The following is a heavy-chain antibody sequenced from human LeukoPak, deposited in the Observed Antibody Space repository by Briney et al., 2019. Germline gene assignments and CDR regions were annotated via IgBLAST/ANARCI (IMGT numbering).Heavy chain of an antibody. CDR3: ASTVSAARRYYYYYMDV. J-gene: IGHJ6*03. V-gene: IGHV4-34*01. CDR1: GGSFSGYY. D-gene: IGHD6-6*01. CDR2: INHSGST. Sequence: SETLSLTCAVYGGSFSGYYWSWIRQPPGKGLEWIGEINHSGSTNYNPSLKSRVTISVDTSKNQFSLKLSSVTAADTAVYYCASTVSAARRYYYYYMDVWGKGTTVTVSS.